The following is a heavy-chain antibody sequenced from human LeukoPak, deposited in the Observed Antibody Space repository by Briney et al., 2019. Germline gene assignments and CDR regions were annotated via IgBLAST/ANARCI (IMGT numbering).Heavy chain of an antibody. J-gene: IGHJ4*02. D-gene: IGHD1-26*01. V-gene: IGHV4-34*01. Sequence: SETLSLTCAVYGGSFSGYYWSWIRQPPGKGLEWIGEINHSGSTNYNLSLKSRVTISVDTSKNQFSLKLSSVTAADTAVYYCARVGVGATTIRRAYFDYWGQGTLVTVSS. CDR1: GGSFSGYY. CDR3: ARVGVGATTIRRAYFDY. CDR2: INHSGST.